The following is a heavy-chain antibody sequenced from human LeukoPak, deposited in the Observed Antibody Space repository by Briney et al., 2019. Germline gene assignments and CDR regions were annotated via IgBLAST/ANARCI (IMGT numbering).Heavy chain of an antibody. J-gene: IGHJ6*03. D-gene: IGHD2-15*01. CDR1: GGSISSPVHY. Sequence: SETLSLTCSVSGGSISSPVHYWGWIRQPPGKGLECIGTIYYSGSTYYNPSLKSRVTISVDTSKNQFSLKLSSVTAADTAVYYCARGYCSGGSCYSYYYYNYMDVWGKGTTVTVSS. CDR2: IYYSGST. V-gene: IGHV4-39*07. CDR3: ARGYCSGGSCYSYYYYNYMDV.